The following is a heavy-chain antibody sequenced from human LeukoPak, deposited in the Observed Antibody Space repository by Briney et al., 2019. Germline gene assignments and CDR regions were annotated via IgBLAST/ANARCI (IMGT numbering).Heavy chain of an antibody. V-gene: IGHV4-30-2*01. D-gene: IGHD2-15*01. Sequence: PSQTLYLTCAVSGGSISSGGYSWSWIRQPPGKGLEWIGYIYHSGSTYYNPSLKSRVTISVDRSKNQFSLKLSSVTAADTAVYYCARGRPRINSLGRDVWGQGPTVTVSS. CDR3: ARGRPRINSLGRDV. CDR1: GGSISSGGYS. J-gene: IGHJ6*02. CDR2: IYHSGST.